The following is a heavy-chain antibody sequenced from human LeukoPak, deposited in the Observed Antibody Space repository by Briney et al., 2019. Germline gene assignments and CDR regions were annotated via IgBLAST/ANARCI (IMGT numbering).Heavy chain of an antibody. CDR3: VNSIAVARGTGY. V-gene: IGHV3-64D*06. CDR1: GFTFSSYA. Sequence: PGWSLPLSCSSCGFTFSSYAMHWVRQAPGKGLEYVSAISSNGWSTYYAYSVKGRLTISRDNFKNTLYLQMSSLRAEDTNVYYCVNSIAVARGTGYWGQGTLVTVSS. D-gene: IGHD6-19*01. CDR2: ISSNGWST. J-gene: IGHJ4*02.